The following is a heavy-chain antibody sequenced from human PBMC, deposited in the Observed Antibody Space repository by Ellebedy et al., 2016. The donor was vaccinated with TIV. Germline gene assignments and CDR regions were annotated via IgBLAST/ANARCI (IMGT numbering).Heavy chain of an antibody. J-gene: IGHJ4*02. V-gene: IGHV4-39*07. D-gene: IGHD3-16*02. CDR2: IYYSGST. Sequence: SETLSLTCTVSGGSISSSSYYWGWIRQPPGKGLEWIGSIYYSGSTNYNPSLKSRVTVSVDTSKNQFSLKLSSVTAADTAVYYCARRGRYYDYVWGSYRYQPGGFDYWGQGTLVTVSS. CDR1: GGSISSSSYY. CDR3: ARRGRYYDYVWGSYRYQPGGFDY.